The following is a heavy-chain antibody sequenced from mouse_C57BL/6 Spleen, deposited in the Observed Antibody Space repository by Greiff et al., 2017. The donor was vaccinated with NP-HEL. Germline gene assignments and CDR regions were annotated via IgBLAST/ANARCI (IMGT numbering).Heavy chain of an antibody. V-gene: IGHV2-9-1*01. J-gene: IGHJ4*01. CDR1: GFSLTSYA. Sequence: VKVVESGPGLVAPSQSLSITCTVSGFSLTSYAISWVRQPPGKGLEWLGVIWTGGGTNYNSALKSRLSISKDNSKSQVFLKMNSLQTDDTARYYCARKGLLRGARDFYYAMDYWGQGTSVTVSS. CDR2: IWTGGGT. D-gene: IGHD1-1*01. CDR3: ARKGLLRGARDFYYAMDY.